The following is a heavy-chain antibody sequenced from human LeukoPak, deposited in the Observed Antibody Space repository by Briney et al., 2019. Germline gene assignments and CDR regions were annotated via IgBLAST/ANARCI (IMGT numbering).Heavy chain of an antibody. V-gene: IGHV4-59*05. D-gene: IGHD1-26*01. Sequence: GSLRPSCAASGFTFSTYNMNWVRQAPGKGLEWIGSLYYSGSTYYNPSLKSRVTISVDTSKNQFSLKLSSVTTSDTAVYYCARWEESDGFDIWGQGTMVTVPS. CDR3: ARWEESDGFDI. J-gene: IGHJ3*02. CDR1: GFTFSTYN. CDR2: LYYSGST.